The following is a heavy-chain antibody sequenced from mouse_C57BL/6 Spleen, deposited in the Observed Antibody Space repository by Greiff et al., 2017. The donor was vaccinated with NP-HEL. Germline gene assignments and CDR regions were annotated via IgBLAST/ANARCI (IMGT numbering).Heavy chain of an antibody. CDR1: GYTFTSYW. J-gene: IGHJ2*01. CDR2: IDPSDSYT. Sequence: VQLQQSGAELVMPGASVKLSCKASGYTFTSYWMHWVKQRPGQGLEWIGEIDPSDSYTNYNQKFKGKSTLTVDKSSSTAYMQLSSLTSEDSAVYYCARLGTTVVAPFDYWGQGTTHTVSS. D-gene: IGHD1-1*01. V-gene: IGHV1-69*01. CDR3: ARLGTTVVAPFDY.